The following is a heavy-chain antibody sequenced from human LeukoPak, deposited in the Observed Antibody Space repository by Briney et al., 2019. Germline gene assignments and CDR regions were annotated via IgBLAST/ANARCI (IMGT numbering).Heavy chain of an antibody. V-gene: IGHV1-24*01. J-gene: IGHJ4*02. CDR2: FDPEDGET. CDR1: GYTLTELS. D-gene: IGHD1-26*01. CDR3: ATDSGGSYGD. Sequence: PAASVKVSSKVSGYTLTELSMHWVRQPPGKGLEWMGGFDPEDGETIYAQMFQGRVTMTEDTSTDTALMELSSLRSEDTAVYYCATDSGGSYGDWGQGTLVTVSS.